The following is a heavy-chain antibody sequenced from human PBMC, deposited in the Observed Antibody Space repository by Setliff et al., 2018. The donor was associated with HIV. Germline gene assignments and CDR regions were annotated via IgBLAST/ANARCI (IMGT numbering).Heavy chain of an antibody. Sequence: PSETLSLTCTVSGGSISSHYWNWIRQPPGKGLEWIGYIYYTGTTDYSPSFKSRVTISLDTSKTQFSLKLKSVTAADTAVYYCARNMLTFGGVIGPPDYWGQGRLVTVSS. D-gene: IGHD3-16*02. J-gene: IGHJ4*02. CDR2: IYYTGTT. V-gene: IGHV4-59*08. CDR1: GGSISSHY. CDR3: ARNMLTFGGVIGPPDY.